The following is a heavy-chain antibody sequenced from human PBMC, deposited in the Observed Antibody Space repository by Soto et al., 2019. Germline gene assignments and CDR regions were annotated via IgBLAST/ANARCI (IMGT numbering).Heavy chain of an antibody. J-gene: IGHJ6*03. CDR3: ARGLKMLRVFGLKTYYYYYMDV. Sequence: QVHLVQSGAEVKKPGASVKVSCKASGYTFTSYDINWVRQVAGQGLEWMGWMNPNSGDTAYAQESQGRVTMSRNTSISIAYMERSSLRPADTAVYYCARGLKMLRVFGLKTYYYYYMDVWGKGTTVTLSS. CDR1: GYTFTSYD. V-gene: IGHV1-8*01. D-gene: IGHD3-10*01. CDR2: MNPNSGDT.